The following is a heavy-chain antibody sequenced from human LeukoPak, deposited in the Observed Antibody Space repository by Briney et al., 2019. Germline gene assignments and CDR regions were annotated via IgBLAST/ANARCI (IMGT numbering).Heavy chain of an antibody. J-gene: IGHJ6*03. V-gene: IGHV3-20*04. CDR2: INWNGGST. CDR3: ARGYYDILTGYYEDYYYMDV. Sequence: GGSLRLSCAASGFTFYDYGMSWVRQAPGKGLEWVSGINWNGGSTGYADSVKGRFTISRDNAKNSLYLQMNSLRAEDTALYYCARGYYDILTGYYEDYYYMDVWGKGTTVTVSS. CDR1: GFTFYDYG. D-gene: IGHD3-9*01.